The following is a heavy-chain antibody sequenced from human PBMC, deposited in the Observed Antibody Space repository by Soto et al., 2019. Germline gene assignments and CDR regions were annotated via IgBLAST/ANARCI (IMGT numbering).Heavy chain of an antibody. V-gene: IGHV1-69*01. Sequence: QVQLVQSGAEVKKPGSSVKVSCKASGGTFSTNTISWVRQAPGQGLEWMGGIMPIFGSANYAQKFQGRVTLTAVEYTRTVYMELSRLSSEDTAVYYCARQFDSDTSGYYYAYWGKGTLVTVSS. CDR2: IMPIFGSA. CDR3: ARQFDSDTSGYYYAY. CDR1: GGTFSTNT. D-gene: IGHD3-22*01. J-gene: IGHJ4*02.